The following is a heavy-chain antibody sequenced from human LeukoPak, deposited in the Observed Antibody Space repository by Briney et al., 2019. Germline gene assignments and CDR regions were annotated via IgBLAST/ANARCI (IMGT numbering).Heavy chain of an antibody. V-gene: IGHV3-53*01. D-gene: IGHD3-16*02. J-gene: IGHJ5*02. CDR1: GFTVSSNY. Sequence: GGSLRLSCAASGFTVSSNYMSWVRQAPGKGPEWVSVIYSGGSTYYADSVKGRFTISRDNAKNSLYLQMNSLRAEDTAVYYCARGPLGPWGQGTLVTVSS. CDR2: IYSGGST. CDR3: ARGPLGP.